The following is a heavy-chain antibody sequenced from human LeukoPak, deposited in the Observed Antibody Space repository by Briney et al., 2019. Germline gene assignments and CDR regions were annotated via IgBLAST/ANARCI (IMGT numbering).Heavy chain of an antibody. Sequence: GGSLRLSCAASGFTFSNFGINWVRQAPGKGLEWVLSISSSSSYISYADSVKGRFTISRDNAKNSLDLQMNSLRAEDTAVYYCAIDRYSSGWYTFDYWGQGTLVTVSS. CDR3: AIDRYSSGWYTFDY. V-gene: IGHV3-21*01. D-gene: IGHD6-19*01. J-gene: IGHJ4*02. CDR2: ISSSSSYI. CDR1: GFTFSNFG.